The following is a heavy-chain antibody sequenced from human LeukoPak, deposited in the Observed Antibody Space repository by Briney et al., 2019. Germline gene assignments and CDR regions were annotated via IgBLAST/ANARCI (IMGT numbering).Heavy chain of an antibody. Sequence: GGSLRLSCAASGFTFGVYWMHWVRQAPGKGLEWVAVISYDGGRKYYGDSVKGRFTISRDNARNSLYLQMNSLRDEDTAVYYCARDFATFGMDVWGQGTTVTVSS. CDR2: ISYDGGRK. CDR3: ARDFATFGMDV. J-gene: IGHJ6*02. CDR1: GFTFGVYW. V-gene: IGHV3-30-3*01. D-gene: IGHD2/OR15-2a*01.